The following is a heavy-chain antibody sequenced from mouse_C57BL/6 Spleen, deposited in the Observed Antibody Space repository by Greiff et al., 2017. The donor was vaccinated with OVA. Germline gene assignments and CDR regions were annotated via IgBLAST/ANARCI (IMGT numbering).Heavy chain of an antibody. Sequence: EVKVVESGGDLVKPGGSLKLSCAASGFTFSSYGMSWVRQTPDKRLEWVATISSGGSYTYYPDSVKGRFTISRDNAKNTLYLQRSSLKSEDTAMYYCARHGGAWFAYWGQGTLVTVSA. J-gene: IGHJ3*01. CDR2: ISSGGSYT. CDR1: GFTFSSYG. V-gene: IGHV5-6*01. CDR3: ARHGGAWFAY.